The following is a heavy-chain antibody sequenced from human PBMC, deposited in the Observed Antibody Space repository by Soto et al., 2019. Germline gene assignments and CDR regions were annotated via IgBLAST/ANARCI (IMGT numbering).Heavy chain of an antibody. CDR1: GGSISSGGYY. D-gene: IGHD3-22*01. V-gene: IGHV4-31*03. CDR3: ARGYYYDSSGYFVIGWFDP. Sequence: SETLSLTCTVSGGSISSGGYYWSWIPQHPGKGLEWIGYIYYSGSTYYNPSLKSRVTISVDTSKNQFSLKLSSVTAADTAVYYCARGYYYDSSGYFVIGWFDPWGQGTLVTVSS. CDR2: IYYSGST. J-gene: IGHJ5*02.